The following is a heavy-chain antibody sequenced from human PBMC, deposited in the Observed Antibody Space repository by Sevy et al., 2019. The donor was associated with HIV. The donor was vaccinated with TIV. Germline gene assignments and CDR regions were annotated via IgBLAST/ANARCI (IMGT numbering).Heavy chain of an antibody. CDR3: ARDIVVVPAANELDWFDP. D-gene: IGHD2-2*01. CDR2: ISSSGSTI. Sequence: GGSLRLSCAASGFTFSDYYMSWIRQAPGKGLEWVSYISSSGSTIYYADSEKGRFTISRDNAKNSLYLQMNSLRAEDTAVYYCARDIVVVPAANELDWFDPWGQGTLVTVSS. V-gene: IGHV3-11*01. CDR1: GFTFSDYY. J-gene: IGHJ5*02.